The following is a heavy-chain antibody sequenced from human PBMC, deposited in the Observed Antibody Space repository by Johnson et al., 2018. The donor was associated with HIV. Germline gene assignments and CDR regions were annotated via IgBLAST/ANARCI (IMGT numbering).Heavy chain of an antibody. V-gene: IGHV3-15*01. Sequence: VQLVESGGGLVQPGGSLRLSCAASGFTFSNAWMHWVRQAPGKGLEWVGRLKSRTDGETADYAAPVKGRFTISRDDSKNTLYLQMNSLKTEDTALYYCTTDVPGGPYYNAFDICGQGTIVTVSS. J-gene: IGHJ3*02. CDR2: LKSRTDGETA. CDR1: GFTFSNAW. CDR3: TTDVPGGPYYNAFDI. D-gene: IGHD1-26*01.